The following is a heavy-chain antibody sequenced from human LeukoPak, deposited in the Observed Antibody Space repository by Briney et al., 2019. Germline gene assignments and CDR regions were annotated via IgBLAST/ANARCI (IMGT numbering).Heavy chain of an antibody. CDR3: TTERSGSFPY. V-gene: IGHV3-11*01. J-gene: IGHJ4*02. Sequence: GGSLRLSCTVSGFTVSSNSMSWVRQAPGKGLEWVSYISSSGSTISYADSVKGRFTVSRDNAKKSLYLQMNSLRAEDTAVYYCTTERSGSFPYWGQGALVTVSS. CDR1: GFTVSSNS. D-gene: IGHD1-26*01. CDR2: ISSSGSTI.